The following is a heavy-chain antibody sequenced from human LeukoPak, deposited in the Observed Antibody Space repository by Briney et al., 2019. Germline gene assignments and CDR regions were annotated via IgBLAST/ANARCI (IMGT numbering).Heavy chain of an antibody. V-gene: IGHV3-23*01. CDR2: ISKSGDIT. CDR1: GFTLSKYG. Sequence: PEGSLRLSCAASGFTLSKYGMKWVRQAAGKGLEYVSGISKSGDITHYVDSVKGRFTISRDNSKNTLYLQMNSLRAEDTALYYCATEGFYYWGPGTLVTVSS. J-gene: IGHJ4*02. CDR3: ATEGFYY.